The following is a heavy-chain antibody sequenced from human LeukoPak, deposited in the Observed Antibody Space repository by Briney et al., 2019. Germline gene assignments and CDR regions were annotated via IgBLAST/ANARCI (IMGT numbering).Heavy chain of an antibody. V-gene: IGHV5-51*01. D-gene: IGHD6-19*01. Sequence: GESLETSFKGSGYSLTGYWIVWVRQMPGKGLEWMGIIYPGDSDTRYSPSFQGQVTISADKSISTAYLQWSSLKASDTAMYYCARYTSGWPFDYWGQGTLVSVSS. CDR3: ARYTSGWPFDY. CDR2: IYPGDSDT. CDR1: GYSLTGYW. J-gene: IGHJ4*02.